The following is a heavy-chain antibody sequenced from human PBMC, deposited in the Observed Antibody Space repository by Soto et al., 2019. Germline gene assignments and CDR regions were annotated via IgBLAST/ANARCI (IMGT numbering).Heavy chain of an antibody. CDR2: ISIRGGNE. D-gene: IGHD2-15*01. J-gene: IGHJ4*02. CDR1: GFTFSSYA. V-gene: IGHV3-30*03. CDR3: ARAHFSAATPFFDY. Sequence: PGGSLRLSCAASGFTFSSYAMHWARQAPGKGLEWVTVISIRGGNEYYAESVRGRFTISRDNSKNTLYLQMNSLRAEDTAVYYCARAHFSAATPFFDYWGQGTLVTVSS.